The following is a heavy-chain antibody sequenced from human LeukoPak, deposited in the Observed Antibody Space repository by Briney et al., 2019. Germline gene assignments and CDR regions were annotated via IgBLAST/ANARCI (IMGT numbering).Heavy chain of an antibody. D-gene: IGHD3-22*01. Sequence: SETLSLTCTVSGGSISSYYWSWVRQPPGKGLEWIGYIYYSGSTNYNPSLKSRVTISVDTSKTQFSLKLSSVTAADTAVYYCARAGDYYDSSGQYYYYGMDVWGQGTTVTVSS. V-gene: IGHV4-59*01. J-gene: IGHJ6*02. CDR2: IYYSGST. CDR1: GGSISSYY. CDR3: ARAGDYYDSSGQYYYYGMDV.